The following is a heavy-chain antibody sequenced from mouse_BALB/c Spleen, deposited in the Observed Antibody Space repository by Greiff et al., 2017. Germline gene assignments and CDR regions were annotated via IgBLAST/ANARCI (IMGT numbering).Heavy chain of an antibody. CDR2: ISSGGST. J-gene: IGHJ2*01. CDR3: ARGEGRRGYFDY. D-gene: IGHD3-3*01. CDR1: GFTFISYA. V-gene: IGHV5-6-5*01. Sequence: EVMLVESGGGLVKPGGSLKLSCAASGFTFISYAMSWVRQTPEKRLEWVASISSGGSTYYPDSVKGRFTISRDNARNILYLQMSSLRSEDTAMYYCARGEGRRGYFDYWGQGTTLTVSS.